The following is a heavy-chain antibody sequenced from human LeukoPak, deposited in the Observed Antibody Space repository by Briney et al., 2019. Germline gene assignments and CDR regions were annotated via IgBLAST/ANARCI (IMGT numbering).Heavy chain of an antibody. CDR2: IYTSGST. D-gene: IGHD2-2*01. J-gene: IGHJ5*02. CDR1: GGSISSYY. Sequence: SETLSLTCTVSGGSISSYYWSWIRQPAGKGLEWIGRIYTSGSTNHNPSLKSRVTMSVDTSKNQFSLKLSSVTAADTAVYYCAREANGPAAKGGGKWFDPWGQGTLVTVSS. V-gene: IGHV4-4*07. CDR3: AREANGPAAKGGGKWFDP.